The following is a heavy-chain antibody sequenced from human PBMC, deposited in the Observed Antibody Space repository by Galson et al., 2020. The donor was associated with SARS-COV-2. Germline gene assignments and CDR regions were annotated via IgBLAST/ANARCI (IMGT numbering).Heavy chain of an antibody. J-gene: IGHJ4*02. D-gene: IGHD3-10*01. CDR3: AGHAYGVGLDH. V-gene: IGHV4-39*01. CDR1: GGSISSSSYY. Sequence: SLTCTVSGGSISSSSYYWSWIRQPPGKGLEWIGSLYYSASTYYNPSLKSRVTISVDTSKKQFSLKLSSVTAADTAVYYCAGHAYGVGLDHWGQGTLVTVSS. CDR2: LYYSAST.